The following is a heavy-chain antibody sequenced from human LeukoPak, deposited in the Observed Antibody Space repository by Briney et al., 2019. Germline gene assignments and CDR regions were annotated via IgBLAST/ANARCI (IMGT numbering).Heavy chain of an antibody. J-gene: IGHJ1*01. CDR3: AKNFITTAGRGDFQH. CDR2: SGGGSSRT. CDR1: GFTFSSYA. V-gene: IGHV3-23*01. Sequence: PGGSLRLSCAASGFTFSSYAMSWVRQAPGKGLEWVSLASGGGSSRTYYADSVKGRFTISRDNSKNTLYLQMNALRAEDTAVYYWAKNFITTAGRGDFQHWGQGILVTVSS. D-gene: IGHD3-10*01.